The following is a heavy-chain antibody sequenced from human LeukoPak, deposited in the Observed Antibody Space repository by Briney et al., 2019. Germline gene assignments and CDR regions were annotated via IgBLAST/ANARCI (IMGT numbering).Heavy chain of an antibody. D-gene: IGHD2-2*01. J-gene: IGHJ4*02. CDR3: TRGRLCLDY. CDR1: GFTFGSYG. CDR2: IWYDGSNK. Sequence: GGSLRLSCAAPGFTFGSYGMHWVRQAPGKGLEWVAVIWYDGSNKYYVDSVKGRFTISRDNSKNTLYLQMNSLRVEDKAVYYCTRGRLCLDYWGQGTLVTVSS. V-gene: IGHV3-33*01.